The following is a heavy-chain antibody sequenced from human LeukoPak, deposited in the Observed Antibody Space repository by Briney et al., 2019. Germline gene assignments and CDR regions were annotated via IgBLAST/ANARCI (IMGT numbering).Heavy chain of an antibody. J-gene: IGHJ4*02. CDR1: GDSISSSNW. CDR2: IYHTGST. Sequence: SGTLSLTCAVSGDSISSSNWWSWVRQPPGKGLEWIGEIYHTGSTNYNPSLKSRVTISVDKSNNQFSLRLSSVTAADTAMYYCARESTTVAGTFDYWGQGTLVTVSS. V-gene: IGHV4-4*02. CDR3: ARESTTVAGTFDY. D-gene: IGHD6-19*01.